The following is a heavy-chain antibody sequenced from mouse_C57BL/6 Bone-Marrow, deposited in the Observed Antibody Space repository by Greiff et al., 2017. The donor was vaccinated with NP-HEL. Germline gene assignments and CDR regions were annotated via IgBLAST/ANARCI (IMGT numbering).Heavy chain of an antibody. CDR2: ISSGGSYT. CDR1: GFTFSSYG. Sequence: EVKLVESGGDLVKPGGSLKLSCAASGFTFSSYGMSWVRQTPDKRLEWVATISSGGSYTYYPDSVKGRFTLSRDNAKNTLYLQMSSMKSEDTAMYYCARQADRYAMDYWGQGTSVTVSS. V-gene: IGHV5-6*01. CDR3: ARQADRYAMDY. J-gene: IGHJ4*01.